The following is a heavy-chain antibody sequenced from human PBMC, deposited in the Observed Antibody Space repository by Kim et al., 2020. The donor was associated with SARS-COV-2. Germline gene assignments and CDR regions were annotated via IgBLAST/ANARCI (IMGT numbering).Heavy chain of an antibody. CDR1: GGSFSGYY. Sequence: SETLSLTCAVYGGSFSGYYWSWIRQPPGKGLEWIGEINHSGSTNYNPSLKSRFTISVDTSKNQFSLKLSSVTAADTAVYYCARVGPGDKIPVTTYCSGGRCPPDRDCYGMDVWGQGITVTGSS. D-gene: IGHD2-15*01. CDR2: INHSGST. CDR3: ARVGPGDKIPVTTYCSGGRCPPDRDCYGMDV. J-gene: IGHJ6*02. V-gene: IGHV4-34*01.